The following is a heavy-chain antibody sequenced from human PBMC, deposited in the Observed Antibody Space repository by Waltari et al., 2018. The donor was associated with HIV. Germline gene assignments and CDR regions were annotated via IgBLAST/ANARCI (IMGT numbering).Heavy chain of an antibody. V-gene: IGHV1-8*01. Sequence: TAFDINWVRQATGQGLEWMGWMNPKSGNTGYAEKFQGRVTMTRNTSTDTAYMELSSLRSDDTAMYYCTRGWTTRYYYGLDVWGQGTTVIVSS. CDR1: TAFD. J-gene: IGHJ6*02. D-gene: IGHD4-17*01. CDR3: TRGWTTRYYYGLDV. CDR2: MNPKSGNT.